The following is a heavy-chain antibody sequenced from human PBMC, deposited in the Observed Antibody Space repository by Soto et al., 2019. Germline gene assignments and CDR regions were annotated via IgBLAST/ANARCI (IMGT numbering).Heavy chain of an antibody. J-gene: IGHJ4*02. CDR1: GYTFGKYG. Sequence: QVQLVQSGTEVKKPGASVKVSCKASGYTFGKYGISWVRQAPGQGLEWVGWISVYHGNTVHAQKFRGRVNMTTDTSTKTSYMELVSLKSDDTAIYYCAKYCSGASCGFDICGQGTLVTVSS. CDR2: ISVYHGNT. CDR3: AKYCSGASCGFDI. V-gene: IGHV1-18*01. D-gene: IGHD2-15*01.